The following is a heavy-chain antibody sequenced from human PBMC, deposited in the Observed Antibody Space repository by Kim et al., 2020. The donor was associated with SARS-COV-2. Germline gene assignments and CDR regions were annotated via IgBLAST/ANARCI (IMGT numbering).Heavy chain of an antibody. CDR1: GYSFTSYW. J-gene: IGHJ4*02. Sequence: GESLKISCKGSGYSFTSYWIGWVRQMPGKGLEWMGIIYPGDSDTRYSPSFQGQVTISADKSISTAYLQWSSLKASDTAMYYCARAIFGVVSRERYFDYWGQGTLVTVSS. D-gene: IGHD3-3*01. CDR2: IYPGDSDT. V-gene: IGHV5-51*01. CDR3: ARAIFGVVSRERYFDY.